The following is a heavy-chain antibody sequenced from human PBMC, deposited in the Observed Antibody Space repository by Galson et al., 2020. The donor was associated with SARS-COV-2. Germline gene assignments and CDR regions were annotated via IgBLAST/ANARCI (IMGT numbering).Heavy chain of an antibody. Sequence: GESLKISCAASGFTVSSNYMSWVRQAPGKGLEWVSVIYSGGSTYYADSVKGRFTISRDNSKNTLYLQMNSLRAEDTAVYYCARFGFAAAGTIGDFDIWGQGTMVTVSS. D-gene: IGHD6-13*01. V-gene: IGHV3-53*01. CDR3: ARFGFAAAGTIGDFDI. CDR1: GFTVSSNY. CDR2: IYSGGST. J-gene: IGHJ3*02.